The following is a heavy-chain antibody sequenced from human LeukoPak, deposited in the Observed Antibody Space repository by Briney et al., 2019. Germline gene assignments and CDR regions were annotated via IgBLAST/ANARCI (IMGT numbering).Heavy chain of an antibody. Sequence: GGSLRLSCVASGSIFSDHYMDWVRQAPGKGLEWVGRTRNKASRYTTEYAASVKGRFTISRDDSKNSLYLQMNSLKTEDTAVYYCAKSYGDYTHDAFDIWGQGTMVTVSS. J-gene: IGHJ3*02. CDR1: GSIFSDHY. V-gene: IGHV3-72*01. CDR2: TRNKASRYTT. D-gene: IGHD4-17*01. CDR3: AKSYGDYTHDAFDI.